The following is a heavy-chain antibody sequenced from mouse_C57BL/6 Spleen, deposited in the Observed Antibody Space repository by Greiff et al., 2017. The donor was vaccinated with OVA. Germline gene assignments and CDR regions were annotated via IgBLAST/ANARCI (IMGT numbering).Heavy chain of an antibody. J-gene: IGHJ4*01. Sequence: EVKLMESGEGLVKPGGSLKLSCAASGFTFSSYAMSWVRQTPEKRLEWVAYISSGGDYIYYADTVKGRFTISRDNARNTLYLQMSSLKSEDTAMYYCTRGLTGYAMDYWGQGTSVTVSS. CDR1: GFTFSSYA. V-gene: IGHV5-9-1*02. D-gene: IGHD4-1*01. CDR2: ISSGGDYI. CDR3: TRGLTGYAMDY.